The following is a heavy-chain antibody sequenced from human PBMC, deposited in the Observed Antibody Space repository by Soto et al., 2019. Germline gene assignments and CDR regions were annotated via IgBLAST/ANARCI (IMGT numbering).Heavy chain of an antibody. CDR2: INHSGST. D-gene: IGHD3-10*01. Sequence: PSETLSLTCAVYGGSFSGYYWSWIRQPPGKGLEWIGEINHSGSTNYNPSLKSRVTISVDTSKNQFSLKLSSVTAAVTAVYYCARIKLWFGEHVPYYYYYGMDVWGQGTTVTVSS. V-gene: IGHV4-34*01. CDR1: GGSFSGYY. J-gene: IGHJ6*02. CDR3: ARIKLWFGEHVPYYYYYGMDV.